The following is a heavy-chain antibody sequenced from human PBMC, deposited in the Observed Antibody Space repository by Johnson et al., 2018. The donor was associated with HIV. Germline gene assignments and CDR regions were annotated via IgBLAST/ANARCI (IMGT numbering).Heavy chain of an antibody. V-gene: IGHV3-30*18. CDR3: AKDRAEYSTWIDALDI. CDR1: GFTFSRYG. CDR2: ISYDGSNK. J-gene: IGHJ3*02. Sequence: QVQLVESGGGVVQPGRSLRLSCAASGFTFSRYGMHWVRQAPGKGLAWVLVISYDGSNKYCADFVKGRFTISRDNSKHTLYLQMNSMRPDDTAVYCCAKDRAEYSTWIDALDIWGQGTMVTVSS. D-gene: IGHD6-6*01.